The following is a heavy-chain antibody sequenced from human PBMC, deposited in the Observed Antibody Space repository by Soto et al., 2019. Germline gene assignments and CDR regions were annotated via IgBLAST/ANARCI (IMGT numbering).Heavy chain of an antibody. CDR1: GGAISSGDYY. V-gene: IGHV4-30-4*01. CDR3: ARGGNYDFWSGYYPPWFDP. J-gene: IGHJ5*02. D-gene: IGHD3-3*01. CDR2: IYYSGST. Sequence: SETLSLTCTVSGGAISSGDYYWSWIRQPPGKGLEWIGYIYYSGSTYYNPSLKSRVTISVDTSKNQFSLKLSSVTAADTAVYYCARGGNYDFWSGYYPPWFDPWGQGTLVTVSS.